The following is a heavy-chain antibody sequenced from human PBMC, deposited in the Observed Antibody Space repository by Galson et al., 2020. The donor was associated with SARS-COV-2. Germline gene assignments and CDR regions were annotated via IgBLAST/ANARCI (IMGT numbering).Heavy chain of an antibody. D-gene: IGHD1-26*01. CDR2: ISYDGSNK. J-gene: IGHJ6*02. V-gene: IGHV3-30*03. Sequence: GESLQISCAASGFTFSSYGMHWVRQAPGKGLEWVAVISYDGSNKYYADSVKGRFTISRDNSKNTLYLQMNSLRAEDTAVYYCAACIVGATKREYYYYYGMDVWGQGTTVTVSS. CDR3: AACIVGATKREYYYYYGMDV. CDR1: GFTFSSYG.